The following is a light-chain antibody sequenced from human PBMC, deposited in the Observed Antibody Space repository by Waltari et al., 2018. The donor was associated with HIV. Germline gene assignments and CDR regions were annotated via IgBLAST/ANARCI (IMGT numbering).Light chain of an antibody. CDR3: SSYTSSSALVV. J-gene: IGLJ1*01. CDR2: RNN. V-gene: IGLV1-47*01. Sequence: QSVLTQPPSASGTPGQRVTISCSGSSSNIGSYYVYWYQQLPGTAPKLLIYRNNQRPSGVPDRFSGSKSGTSASLAISGLRSEDEADYYCSSYTSSSALVVFGTGTKVTVL. CDR1: SSNIGSYY.